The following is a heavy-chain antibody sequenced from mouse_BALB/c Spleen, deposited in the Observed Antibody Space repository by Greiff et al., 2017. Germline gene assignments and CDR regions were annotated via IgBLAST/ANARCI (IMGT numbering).Heavy chain of an antibody. Sequence: QVQLQQPGAELVKPGASVKLSCKASGYTFTSYWMHWVKQRPGQGLEWIGEINPSNGRTNYNEKFKSKATLTVDKSSSTAYMQLSSLTSEDSAVYYCASQKYYYGSSYVWYFDVWGAGTTVTVSS. V-gene: IGHV1S81*02. CDR2: INPSNGRT. CDR3: ASQKYYYGSSYVWYFDV. CDR1: GYTFTSYW. J-gene: IGHJ1*01. D-gene: IGHD1-1*01.